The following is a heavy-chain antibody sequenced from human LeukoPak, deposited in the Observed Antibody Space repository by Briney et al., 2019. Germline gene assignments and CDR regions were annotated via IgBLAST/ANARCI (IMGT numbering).Heavy chain of an antibody. CDR3: ARDLRGDGGHFDY. CDR1: GVSISSFF. J-gene: IGHJ4*02. CDR2: IYTSGGT. D-gene: IGHD4-23*01. Sequence: SETLSLTCTVSGVSISSFFWSWVRQPAGKGLEWIGRIYTSGGTNYNPSLKSRVTVSVDTSKNHFPLKLSSVTATDTAVYYCARDLRGDGGHFDYWGQGTLVTVSS. V-gene: IGHV4-4*07.